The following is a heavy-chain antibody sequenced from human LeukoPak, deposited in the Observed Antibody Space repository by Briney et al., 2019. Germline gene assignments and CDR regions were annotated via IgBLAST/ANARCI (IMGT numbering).Heavy chain of an antibody. Sequence: SVKVSCKASGGTFSSYAISWVRQAPGQGLEWMGRIIPILGITNYAQKFQGRVTITADKSTSTAYMELSSLRSEDTAVYYCARLAEGYSYGLDYWGQGTLVTVSS. CDR1: GGTFSSYA. D-gene: IGHD5-18*01. V-gene: IGHV1-69*04. CDR3: ARLAEGYSYGLDY. J-gene: IGHJ4*02. CDR2: IIPILGIT.